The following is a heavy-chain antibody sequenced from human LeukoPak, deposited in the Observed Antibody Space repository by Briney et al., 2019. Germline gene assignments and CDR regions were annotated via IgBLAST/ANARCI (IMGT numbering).Heavy chain of an antibody. Sequence: GGSLRLPCAASGFTFSSYWMHWVRQAPGKGLVWVSRINSDGSSTSYADSVKGRFTISRDNAKNTLYLQMNSLRAEDTAVYYCARDKAVAGTDNWFDPWGQGTLVTVSS. V-gene: IGHV3-74*01. D-gene: IGHD6-19*01. CDR3: ARDKAVAGTDNWFDP. CDR1: GFTFSSYW. J-gene: IGHJ5*02. CDR2: INSDGSST.